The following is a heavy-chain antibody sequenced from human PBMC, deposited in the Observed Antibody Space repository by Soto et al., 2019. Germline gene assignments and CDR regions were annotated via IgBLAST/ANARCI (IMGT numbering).Heavy chain of an antibody. CDR1: GFTFSSYG. J-gene: IGHJ6*02. CDR2: ISYDGSNK. Sequence: ESGGGVVQPGRSLRLSCAASGFTFSSYGMHWVRQAPGKGLEWVAVISYDGSNKYYADSVKGRFTISRDNSKNTLYLQMNSLRAEDTAVYYCAKDFSITIFGVVLTGYYGMDVWGQGTTVTVSS. D-gene: IGHD3-3*01. CDR3: AKDFSITIFGVVLTGYYGMDV. V-gene: IGHV3-30*18.